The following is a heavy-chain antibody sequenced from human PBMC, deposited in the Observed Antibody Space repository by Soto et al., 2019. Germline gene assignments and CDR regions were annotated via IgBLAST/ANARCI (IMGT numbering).Heavy chain of an antibody. CDR3: ARTPSFTLAFYYDGMEG. D-gene: IGHD2-15*01. V-gene: IGHV5-51*01. CDR1: VYSFASYC. CDR2: IYPCDSDT. J-gene: IGHJ6*01. Sequence: PGESLKISCQGSVYSFASYCIGWLRQMPVKDLEWMGIIYPCDSDTRYSPSFQGQVTISADKSLRTAYLQLTSLKASDTTLYYCARTPSFTLAFYYDGMEGWGQGTTVTASS.